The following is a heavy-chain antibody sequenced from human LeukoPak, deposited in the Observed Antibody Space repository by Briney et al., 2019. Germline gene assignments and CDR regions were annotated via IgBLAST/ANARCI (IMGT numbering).Heavy chain of an antibody. J-gene: IGHJ5*02. Sequence: GASVKVSCKTSGGTFLSHTFSWVRQAPGHGLEWIGKITPVIETAKYAQTFQGRVSIYTDKDTTTVYMDLSGLRPDDTAEYYCARVNLRGSNYNWFDPWGQGTRVIVSS. CDR3: ARVNLRGSNYNWFDP. CDR1: GGTFLSHT. D-gene: IGHD3-10*01. V-gene: IGHV1-69*08. CDR2: ITPVIETA.